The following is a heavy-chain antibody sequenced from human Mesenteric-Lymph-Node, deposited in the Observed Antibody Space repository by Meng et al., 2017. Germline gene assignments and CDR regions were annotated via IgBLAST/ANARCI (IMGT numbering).Heavy chain of an antibody. CDR2: FHTSGNT. CDR3: ARGRYDFWSGYGNWFDP. Sequence: LRLSCTVSGGSISSGNYYCNWIRHPAGKGLEWIGLFHTSGNTNYNPSLKSRVTISGDTSRNQFSLKLSSVTAADTAVYYCARGRYDFWSGYGNWFDPWGQGTLVTVSS. D-gene: IGHD3-3*01. J-gene: IGHJ5*02. CDR1: GGSISSGNYY. V-gene: IGHV4-61*02.